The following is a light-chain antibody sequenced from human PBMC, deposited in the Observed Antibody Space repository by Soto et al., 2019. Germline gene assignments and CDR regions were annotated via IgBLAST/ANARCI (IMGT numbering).Light chain of an antibody. J-gene: IGLJ1*01. Sequence: QSVLTQPPSVSGAPGQRVTISCTGSSSNLGSGYDVQWYQQLPGAAPKLLIHGNTNRPSGVPDRFSGSKSGTSASLAISGLQAEDEAEYFCQSYDNMVSPYNYVFGTGTKVTVL. CDR2: GNT. V-gene: IGLV1-40*01. CDR3: QSYDNMVSPYNYV. CDR1: SSNLGSGYD.